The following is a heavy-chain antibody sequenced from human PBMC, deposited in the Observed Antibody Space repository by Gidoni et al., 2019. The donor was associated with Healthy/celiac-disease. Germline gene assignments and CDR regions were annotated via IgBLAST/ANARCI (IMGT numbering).Heavy chain of an antibody. V-gene: IGHV3-72*01. CDR1: GFTFSDHY. CDR2: TRNKANSYTT. D-gene: IGHD3-10*01. CDR3: AAFGDTRAFDI. J-gene: IGHJ3*02. Sequence: EVQLVESGGGLVQPGGSLRLSCAASGFTFSDHYMDWVRQAPGKGLEWVGRTRNKANSYTTEYAASVKGRFTISRDDSKNSLYLQMNSLKTEDTAVYYCAAFGDTRAFDIWGQGTMVTVSS.